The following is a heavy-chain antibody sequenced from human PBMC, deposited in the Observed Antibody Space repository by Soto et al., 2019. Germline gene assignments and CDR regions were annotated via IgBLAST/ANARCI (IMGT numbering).Heavy chain of an antibody. CDR2: ISAYNGNT. J-gene: IGHJ4*02. D-gene: IGHD2-21*02. Sequence: GASVKVSCKASGYTFTSYGISWVRQAPGQGLEWMGWISAYNGNTNYAQKLQGRVTMTTDTSTSTAYMELRSLRSDDTAVYYCARDAYCGGDCYSNHPFDYWGQGTLVTVSS. V-gene: IGHV1-18*01. CDR3: ARDAYCGGDCYSNHPFDY. CDR1: GYTFTSYG.